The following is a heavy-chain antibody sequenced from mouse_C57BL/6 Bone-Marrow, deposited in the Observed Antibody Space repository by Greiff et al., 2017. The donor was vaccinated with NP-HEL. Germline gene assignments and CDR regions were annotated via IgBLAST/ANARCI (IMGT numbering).Heavy chain of an antibody. D-gene: IGHD1-1*01. CDR1: GYAFSSSW. CDR3: ARLYYGSSYPYYFDY. V-gene: IGHV1-82*01. CDR2: IYPGDGDT. Sequence: VKLVESGPELVKPGASVKISCKASGYAFSSSWMNWVKQRPGKGLEWIGRIYPGDGDTNYNGKFKGKATLTADKSSSTAYMQLSSLTSEDSAVYVCARLYYGSSYPYYFDYWGQGTPLTVSS. J-gene: IGHJ2*01.